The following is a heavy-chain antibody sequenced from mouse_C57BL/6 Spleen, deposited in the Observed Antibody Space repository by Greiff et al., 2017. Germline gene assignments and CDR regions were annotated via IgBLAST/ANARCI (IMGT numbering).Heavy chain of an antibody. CDR2: ISSGGSYT. D-gene: IGHD1-1*01. V-gene: IGHV5-6*02. J-gene: IGHJ2*01. CDR1: GFTFSSYG. Sequence: DVKLVESGGDLVKPGGSLKLSCAASGFTFSSYGMSWVRQTPDKRLEWVATISSGGSYTYYPDSVKGRFTISRDNAKNTLYLQMSSLKSEDTAMYYCAREGDYGSSPWYFDYWGQGTTLTVSS. CDR3: AREGDYGSSPWYFDY.